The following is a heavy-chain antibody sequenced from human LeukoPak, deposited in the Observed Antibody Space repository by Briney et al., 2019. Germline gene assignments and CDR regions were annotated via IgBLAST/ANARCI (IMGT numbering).Heavy chain of an antibody. V-gene: IGHV4-4*07. CDR1: GGSLSSYY. CDR2: IYTSGST. CDR3: ARVESYPLRNAFDI. Sequence: SETLSLTCTVSGGSLSSYYWNWIRQPAGKGLEWIGRIYTSGSTNYNPSLKSRVTMSVDTSKNQFSLKLSSVTAADTAVYYCARVESYPLRNAFDIWGQGTMVTVSS. D-gene: IGHD1-14*01. J-gene: IGHJ3*02.